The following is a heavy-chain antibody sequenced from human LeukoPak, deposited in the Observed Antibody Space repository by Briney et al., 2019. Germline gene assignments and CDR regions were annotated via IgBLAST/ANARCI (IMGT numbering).Heavy chain of an antibody. V-gene: IGHV1-69*13. CDR2: IIPIFGTA. CDR1: GGTFSSYA. CDR3: ARDLGSGYSYGRDGMDV. D-gene: IGHD5-18*01. Sequence: ASVKVSCKASGGTFSSYAISWVRQAPGQGLEWMGGIIPIFGTANYAQKFQGRVTITADESTSTAYMELSSLRSEDTAVYYCARDLGSGYSYGRDGMDVWGKGTTVTVSS. J-gene: IGHJ6*04.